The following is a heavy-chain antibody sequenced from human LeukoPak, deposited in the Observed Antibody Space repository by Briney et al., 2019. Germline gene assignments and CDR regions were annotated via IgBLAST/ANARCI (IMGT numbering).Heavy chain of an antibody. Sequence: GGSLRLSCLTSGFTFRTHTMNWVRQAPGKGLEWVSSIGDRVDSEFYADSVKGRFIISRDTAKNSVYLQMNTLTVDDTATYFCARGDIVALAPRFCAFDVWGQGTVVHVSS. D-gene: IGHD2-15*01. CDR3: ARGDIVALAPRFCAFDV. V-gene: IGHV3-21*06. CDR2: IGDRVDSE. CDR1: GFTFRTHT. J-gene: IGHJ3*01.